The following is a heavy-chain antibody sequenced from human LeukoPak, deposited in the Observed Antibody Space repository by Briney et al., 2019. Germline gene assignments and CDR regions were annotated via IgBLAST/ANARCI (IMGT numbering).Heavy chain of an antibody. Sequence: ASVKVSCKASGYTFTSYGISWVRQAPGQGLEWMGRISAYNGNTNYAQKLQGRVTMTTDTSTSTAYMELRSLRSDDTAVYYCARDWGPYYYGSGSYPDAFDIWGQGTMVTVSS. CDR3: ARDWGPYYYGSGSYPDAFDI. D-gene: IGHD3-10*01. J-gene: IGHJ3*02. CDR2: ISAYNGNT. V-gene: IGHV1-18*01. CDR1: GYTFTSYG.